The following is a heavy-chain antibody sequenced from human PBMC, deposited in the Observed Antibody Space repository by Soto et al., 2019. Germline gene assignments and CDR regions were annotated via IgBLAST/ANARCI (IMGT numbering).Heavy chain of an antibody. CDR1: GFTFSSYA. D-gene: IGHD6-19*01. V-gene: IGHV3-30-3*01. CDR2: ISYDGSNK. CDR3: ARDLEVAVAGA. J-gene: IGHJ5*02. Sequence: QVQLVESGGGVVQPGRSLRLSCAASGFTFSSYAMHWVRQAPGKGLEWVAVISYDGSNKYYADSVKGRFTISRDNSKNTLYMQMNSMRAEVTAVYYCARDLEVAVAGAWGQGTLVTVPS.